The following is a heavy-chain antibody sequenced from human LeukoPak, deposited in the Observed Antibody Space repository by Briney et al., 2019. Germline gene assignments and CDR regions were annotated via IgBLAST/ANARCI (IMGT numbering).Heavy chain of an antibody. V-gene: IGHV4-61*02. CDR2: IYTSGST. J-gene: IGHJ6*03. CDR3: ATDGGNSYYYYYMDV. Sequence: SQTLSLTCTVSGGSISSGSYYWSWIRQPAGKGLEWIGRIYTSGSTNYNPSLKSRVTISVDTSKNQFSLKPSSVTAADTAVYYCATDGGNSYYYYYMDVWGKGTTVTVSS. CDR1: GGSISSGSYY. D-gene: IGHD4-23*01.